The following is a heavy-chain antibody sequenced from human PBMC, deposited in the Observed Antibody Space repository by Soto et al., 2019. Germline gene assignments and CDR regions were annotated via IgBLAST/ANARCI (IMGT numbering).Heavy chain of an antibody. CDR1: GFSLSTSGVG. Sequence: QITLKESGPTLVKPTQTLTLTCTFSGFSLSTSGVGVGWIRQPPGKALEWLALIYWDDDKRYSPSLKSRLTITKDTTKNPAVFTITNKDPVDTATYYCAHMPTLYDSSGYYPCYFDYWGQGTLVTVSS. J-gene: IGHJ4*02. D-gene: IGHD3-22*01. CDR3: AHMPTLYDSSGYYPCYFDY. CDR2: IYWDDDK. V-gene: IGHV2-5*02.